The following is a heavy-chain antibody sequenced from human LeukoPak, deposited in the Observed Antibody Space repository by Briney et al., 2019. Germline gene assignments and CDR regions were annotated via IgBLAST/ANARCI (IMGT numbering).Heavy chain of an antibody. D-gene: IGHD3-3*02. CDR1: GDSISDDY. J-gene: IGHJ6*03. V-gene: IGHV4-4*07. Sequence: SETLSLTCTVSGDSISDDYYTWMRQPAGKGLEWIGRIHSGGTTNYNPSLMSRVTLSIDKSKKHISLRLTSVTAADTALYYCARDNGSGYTKGYEHYYYYLDVWGKGTTVTVSS. CDR2: IHSGGTT. CDR3: ARDNGSGYTKGYEHYYYYLDV.